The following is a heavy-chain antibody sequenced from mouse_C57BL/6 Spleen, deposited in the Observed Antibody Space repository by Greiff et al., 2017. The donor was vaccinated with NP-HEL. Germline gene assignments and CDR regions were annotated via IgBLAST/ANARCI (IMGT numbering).Heavy chain of an antibody. CDR3: ARQLGDAMDY. J-gene: IGHJ4*01. D-gene: IGHD4-1*02. Sequence: QVQLQQPGAELVKPGASVKLSCKASGYTFTSYWMQWVKQRPGQGLEWIGEIDPSDSYTNYNQKFKGKATLTVDTSSSTAYMQLSSLTSEDSAVYYCARQLGDAMDYWGQGTSVTVSS. CDR1: GYTFTSYW. V-gene: IGHV1-50*01. CDR2: IDPSDSYT.